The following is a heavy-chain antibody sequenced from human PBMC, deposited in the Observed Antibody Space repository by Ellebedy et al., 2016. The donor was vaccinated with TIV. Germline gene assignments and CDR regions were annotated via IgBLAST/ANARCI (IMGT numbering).Heavy chain of an antibody. Sequence: GESLKISCVASGFTFSTYNINWVRQAPGKGLEWVSSINSSSSYIYYADSVTGRFTISRDKAKNSMYLQMNNRRAEETAVYYCARGLGTYNWNDFDYWGQGTLVTVSS. D-gene: IGHD1-20*01. J-gene: IGHJ4*02. V-gene: IGHV3-21*01. CDR2: INSSSSYI. CDR3: ARGLGTYNWNDFDY. CDR1: GFTFSTYN.